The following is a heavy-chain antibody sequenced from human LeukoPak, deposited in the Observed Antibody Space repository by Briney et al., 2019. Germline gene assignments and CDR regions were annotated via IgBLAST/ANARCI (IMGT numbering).Heavy chain of an antibody. Sequence: GGSLRLSCAASGFTFSPYAMHWVRQAPGKGLEWVAALSFDGSKEYYAGSVKGRFTISRDNSKNTLYLHMNSLRAEDTAVYYCGRDECTSCSYYYFYGVDVWGQGTTVTVSS. D-gene: IGHD2-2*01. CDR1: GFTFSPYA. V-gene: IGHV3-30*04. CDR3: GRDECTSCSYYYFYGVDV. CDR2: LSFDGSKE. J-gene: IGHJ6*02.